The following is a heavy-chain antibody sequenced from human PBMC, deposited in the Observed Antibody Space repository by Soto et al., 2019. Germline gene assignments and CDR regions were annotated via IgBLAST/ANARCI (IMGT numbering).Heavy chain of an antibody. CDR1: GYTFTSYG. Sequence: QVQLVQSGAEVKKPGASVKVSCKASGYTFTSYGLSWVRQAPGQGLEWMGWINGYTGNTNYAQKFQGRVTMTTDTSTNTAYLDLWTLISDDTAVYYCARSWVTGKGGIDVWGQGNTVTVSS. CDR3: ARSWVTGKGGIDV. CDR2: INGYTGNT. D-gene: IGHD3-16*01. J-gene: IGHJ6*02. V-gene: IGHV1-18*01.